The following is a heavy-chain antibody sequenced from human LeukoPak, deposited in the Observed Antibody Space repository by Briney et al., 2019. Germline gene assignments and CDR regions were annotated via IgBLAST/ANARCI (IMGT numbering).Heavy chain of an antibody. D-gene: IGHD6-13*01. J-gene: IGHJ6*03. V-gene: IGHV1-18*01. CDR2: ISAYNGNT. CDR3: ARSGTRIAAAGLYYYYYYMDV. Sequence: ASVKVSCKASGYTFTSYGISWVRQAPGQGLEWMGWISAYNGNTNYAQKLQGRVTMTTDTSTSTAYMELRSLRSDDTAVYYCARSGTRIAAAGLYYYYYYMDVWGKGTTVTVSS. CDR1: GYTFTSYG.